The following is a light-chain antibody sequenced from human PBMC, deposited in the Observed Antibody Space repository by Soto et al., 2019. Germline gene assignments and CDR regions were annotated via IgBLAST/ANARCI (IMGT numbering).Light chain of an antibody. CDR2: GAS. CDR1: QSVSSN. Sequence: EIVMTQSPATLSVSPGERATRSCSASQSVSSNLAWYQQKPGQAPRLLIYGASTRATGIPARFSGSGSGTEFTLTISSLQSEDFAVYYCQQYNNWPPGTFGQGTKVEIK. J-gene: IGKJ1*01. CDR3: QQYNNWPPGT. V-gene: IGKV3-15*01.